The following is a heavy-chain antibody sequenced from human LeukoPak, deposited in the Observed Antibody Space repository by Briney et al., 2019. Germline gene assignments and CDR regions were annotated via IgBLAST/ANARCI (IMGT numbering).Heavy chain of an antibody. V-gene: IGHV3-21*01. CDR1: GFTFSSYS. CDR2: ISSSSSYI. D-gene: IGHD6-19*01. CDR3: ARIAVTGTGEGNY. J-gene: IGHJ4*02. Sequence: GGSLRLSCAASGFTFSSYSMNWVRQAPGKGLEWVSSISSSSSYIYYADSVKGRFTISRDNAKNSLYLQMNSLRAEDTAVYYCARIAVTGTGEGNYWGQGTLVTVSS.